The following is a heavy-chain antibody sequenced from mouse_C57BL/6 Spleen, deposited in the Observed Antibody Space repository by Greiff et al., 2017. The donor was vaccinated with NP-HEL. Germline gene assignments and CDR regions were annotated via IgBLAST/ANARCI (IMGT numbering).Heavy chain of an antibody. CDR2: IYPGSGNT. Sequence: VKLVESGPELVKPGASVKISCKASGYSFTSYYIHWVKQRPGQGLEWIGWIYPGSGNTKYNEKFKGKATLTADTSSSTAYMQLSRLPSEDDAVYYCARWVYYDCDGGFDYRGQGTTLTV. CDR3: ARWVYYDCDGGFDY. J-gene: IGHJ2*01. CDR1: GYSFTSYY. D-gene: IGHD2-4*01. V-gene: IGHV1-66*01.